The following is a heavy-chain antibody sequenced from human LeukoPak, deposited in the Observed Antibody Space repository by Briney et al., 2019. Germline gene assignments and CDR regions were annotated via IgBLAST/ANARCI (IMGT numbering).Heavy chain of an antibody. CDR3: ARDGFVGAADY. CDR2: ISSSGSTI. J-gene: IGHJ4*02. CDR1: GFTFSSYE. V-gene: IGHV3-48*03. D-gene: IGHD6-13*01. Sequence: PVGSLRLSCAASGFTFSSYEMNWVRQAPGKGLEWVSYISSSGSTIYYADSVKGRFTISRDNAKNSLYLQMNSLRVEDTAVFYGARDGFVGAADYWGQGTLVTVSS.